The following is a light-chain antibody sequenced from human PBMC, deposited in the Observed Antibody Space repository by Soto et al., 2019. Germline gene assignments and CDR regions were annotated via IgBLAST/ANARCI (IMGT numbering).Light chain of an antibody. CDR1: SSDVGGYNY. CDR2: DVS. V-gene: IGLV2-14*01. J-gene: IGLJ2*01. Sequence: QSALTQPASVSGSPGQSITISCTGTSSDVGGYNYVSWYQQHPGKAPKLMSYDVSNRPSGVSNRFSGSKSGNTASLTISGLQAEDEAEDYCSSYTPSSPHVVFGGGTKLTVL. CDR3: SSYTPSSPHVV.